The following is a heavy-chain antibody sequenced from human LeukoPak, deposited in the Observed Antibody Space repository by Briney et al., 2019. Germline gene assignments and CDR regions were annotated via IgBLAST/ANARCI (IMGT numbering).Heavy chain of an antibody. J-gene: IGHJ4*02. CDR3: ARTKVSGYIPDY. Sequence: SETLSLTCAVYGGSFSGYYWSWIRQPPRKGLEWIGEINHSGSTNYDPSLKSRVTISVDTSKNQFSLRLRFVTAADTAMYYCARTKVSGYIPDYWGQGTLVTVSS. CDR2: INHSGST. V-gene: IGHV4-34*01. CDR1: GGSFSGYY. D-gene: IGHD5-18*01.